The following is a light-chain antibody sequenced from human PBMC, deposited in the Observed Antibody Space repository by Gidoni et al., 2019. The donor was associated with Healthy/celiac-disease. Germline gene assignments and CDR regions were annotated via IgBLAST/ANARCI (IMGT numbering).Light chain of an antibody. CDR3: QQSYSTRWT. V-gene: IGKV1-39*01. CDR1: QSISSY. Sequence: DIQMTKSPSSLSASVGDRVTITCRASQSISSYLNWYQQKPGKAPKLLIYAASSLQSGVPSRFSGSGSGTDFTLTISSLQPEDFATYYCQQSYSTRWTFGQXTKVEIK. J-gene: IGKJ1*01. CDR2: AAS.